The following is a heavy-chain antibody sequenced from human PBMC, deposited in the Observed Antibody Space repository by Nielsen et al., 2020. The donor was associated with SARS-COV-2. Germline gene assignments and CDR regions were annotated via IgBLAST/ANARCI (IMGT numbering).Heavy chain of an antibody. CDR1: GYSFTSYW. Sequence: KVSCKGSGYSFTSYWISWVRQMPGKGLEWMGRIDPSDSYTNYSPSFQGHVTISADKSISTAYLQWSSLKASDTAMYYCARHRDPWGSYGFFDYWGQGTLVTVSS. J-gene: IGHJ4*02. CDR2: IDPSDSYT. CDR3: ARHRDPWGSYGFFDY. V-gene: IGHV5-10-1*01. D-gene: IGHD5-18*01.